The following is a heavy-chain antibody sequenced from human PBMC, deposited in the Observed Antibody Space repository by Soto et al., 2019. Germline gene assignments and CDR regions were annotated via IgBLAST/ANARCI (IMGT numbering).Heavy chain of an antibody. D-gene: IGHD3-9*01. CDR3: AREVLRYFDWLPTPHGTDA. J-gene: IGHJ6*02. CDR1: GGSISSYC. CDR2: IYTSGTT. Sequence: SATLSLPCTVSGGSISSYCWSWVRQPAGKGLEWIGHIYTSGTTNYNPSLWGRVTMSVDTSKNQFSLRLTSVTAADTAVYYCAREVLRYFDWLPTPHGTDAWGQGTTVTVSS. V-gene: IGHV4-4*07.